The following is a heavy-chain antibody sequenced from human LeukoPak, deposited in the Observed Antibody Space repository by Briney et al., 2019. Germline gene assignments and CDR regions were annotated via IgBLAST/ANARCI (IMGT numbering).Heavy chain of an antibody. CDR1: GFTFSSYA. CDR3: ARDSRYYDILTVKYYFDY. J-gene: IGHJ4*02. D-gene: IGHD3-9*01. V-gene: IGHV3-30-3*01. Sequence: GGSLRLSCAASGFTFSSYAMHWVRQAPGKGLEWVAVISYDGSNKYYADSVKGRFTISRDNSKNTLYLQMNSLRAEDTAVYYCARDSRYYDILTVKYYFDYWGQGTLVTVSS. CDR2: ISYDGSNK.